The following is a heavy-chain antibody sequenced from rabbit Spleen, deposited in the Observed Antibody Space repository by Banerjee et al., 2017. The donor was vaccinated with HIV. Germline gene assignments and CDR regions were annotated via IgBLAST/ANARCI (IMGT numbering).Heavy chain of an antibody. CDR3: ARDSDTEYGDYDL. J-gene: IGHJ6*01. D-gene: IGHD2-1*01. Sequence: QSLEESGGDLVKPEGSLTLTCTASGFSFSSSYWMSWVRQAPGKGLEWIARIDGGGRYHSQYASWAKGRFTISKTSSTTVTLQMTSLTVADTATYFCARDSDTEYGDYDLWGPGTLVTVS. CDR2: IDGGGRYHS. V-gene: IGHV1S40*01. CDR1: GFSFSSSYW.